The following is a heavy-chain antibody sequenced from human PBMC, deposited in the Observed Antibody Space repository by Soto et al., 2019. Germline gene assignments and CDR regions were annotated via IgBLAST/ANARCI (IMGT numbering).Heavy chain of an antibody. CDR3: ARDGFQLAGTVFWNWFDP. CDR1: GFTFSSYA. V-gene: IGHV3-30-3*01. J-gene: IGHJ5*02. Sequence: GRSLRLSCAASGFTFSSYAMHWVRQAPGKGLEWVAVISYDGSNKYYADSVKGRFTISRDNSKNTLYLQMNSLRAEDTAVYYCARDGFQLAGTVFWNWFDPWGQGTLVTVSS. CDR2: ISYDGSNK. D-gene: IGHD6-6*01.